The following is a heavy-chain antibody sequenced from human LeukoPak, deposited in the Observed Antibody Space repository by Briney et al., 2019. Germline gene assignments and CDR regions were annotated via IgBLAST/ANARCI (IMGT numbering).Heavy chain of an antibody. V-gene: IGHV4-39*01. Sequence: SETLSLTCTVSGGSISNSYYYWGWTRQPPGEALEWIGSIYYSGTTYYKPSLKSRVTISVDTSKNQFSLRLSSVTAADTAVYYCARVGDYGGNSSVRGFDYWGQGTLVTVSS. CDR1: GGSISNSYYY. CDR2: IYYSGTT. J-gene: IGHJ4*02. CDR3: ARVGDYGGNSSVRGFDY. D-gene: IGHD4-23*01.